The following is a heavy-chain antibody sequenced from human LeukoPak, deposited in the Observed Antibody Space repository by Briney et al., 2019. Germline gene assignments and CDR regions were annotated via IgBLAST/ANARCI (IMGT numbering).Heavy chain of an antibody. J-gene: IGHJ4*02. CDR2: ITSSSSYI. Sequence: GGSLRLSCAASGFTFSSYSMNWVRQAPGKGLEWVSSITSSSSYIYYADSVKGRFTISRDNAKNSLYLQMNSLRAEDTAVYYCARDSSGGDSWDYWGQGTLVTVSS. D-gene: IGHD6-13*01. CDR1: GFTFSSYS. V-gene: IGHV3-21*01. CDR3: ARDSSGGDSWDY.